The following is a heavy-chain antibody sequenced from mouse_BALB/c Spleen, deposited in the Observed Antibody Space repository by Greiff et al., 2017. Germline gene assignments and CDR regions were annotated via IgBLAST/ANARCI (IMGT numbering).Heavy chain of an antibody. J-gene: IGHJ3*01. V-gene: IGHV2-9*02. CDR2: IWAGGST. D-gene: IGHD3-1*01. Sequence: VQLVESGPGLVAPSQSLSITCTVSGFSLTSYGVHWVRQPPGKGLEWLGVIWAGGSTNYNSALMSRLSISKDNSKSQVFLKMNSLQTDDTAMYYCARELGLRFAYWGQGTLVTVSA. CDR3: ARELGLRFAY. CDR1: GFSLTSYG.